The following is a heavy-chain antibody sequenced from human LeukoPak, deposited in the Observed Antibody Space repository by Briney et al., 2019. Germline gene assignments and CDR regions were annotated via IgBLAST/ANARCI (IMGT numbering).Heavy chain of an antibody. V-gene: IGHV3-48*02. D-gene: IGHD3-16*02. CDR3: ATDFTASYRLDY. J-gene: IGHJ4*02. Sequence: GGSLRLSCAASGFTFSIYSMNWVRQAPGKGLEWLSYISSSSSTIYYADSVKGRFTVSRDNARNSLYLQMNSLRDEDTAVYYCATDFTASYRLDYWGQGTLVTVSS. CDR2: ISSSSSTI. CDR1: GFTFSIYS.